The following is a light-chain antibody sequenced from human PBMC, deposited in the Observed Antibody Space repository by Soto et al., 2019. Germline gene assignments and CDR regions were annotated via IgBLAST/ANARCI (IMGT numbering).Light chain of an antibody. J-gene: IGLJ2*01. CDR2: EVR. CDR3: GSYASASLI. CDR1: SSDIGAYDY. Sequence: QSVLTQPASVSGSPGQSITISCTGTSSDIGAYDYVSWYQQYPDKVPTLIIYEVRFRPSGVSNRFSGSKSGNTASLTISGLQTEDEADYYCGSYASASLIFGGGTKVTVL. V-gene: IGLV2-14*01.